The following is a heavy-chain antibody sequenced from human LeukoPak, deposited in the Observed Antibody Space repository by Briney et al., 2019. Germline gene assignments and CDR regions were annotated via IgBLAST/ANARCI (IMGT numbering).Heavy chain of an antibody. D-gene: IGHD6-19*01. Sequence: GGYLRLSCEASGFTFNRNALSWVRQAPGKGLEWVSTIGGSGDKTFYADSVKGRFTISRDNSKNMVHLQMNSLTGEDTALYYCVRRGDASSGWGDHDFWGQGALVTVSS. CDR2: IGGSGDKT. V-gene: IGHV3-23*01. CDR1: GFTFNRNA. CDR3: VRRGDASSGWGDHDF. J-gene: IGHJ4*02.